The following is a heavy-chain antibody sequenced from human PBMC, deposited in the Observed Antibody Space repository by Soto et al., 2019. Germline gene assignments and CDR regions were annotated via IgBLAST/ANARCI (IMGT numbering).Heavy chain of an antibody. Sequence: PGESLKISCRGSGYDFNTNWFGWVRQLPGRGLEWVGIMYPGDSDTRYNPSLQGRVTLSVDVTVSTAFLQWRSLETSDTGMYFCARLPRDCNKTSCYYADHWGQGTQVTVSS. CDR3: ARLPRDCNKTSCYYADH. CDR2: MYPGDSDT. V-gene: IGHV5-51*01. D-gene: IGHD3-3*01. J-gene: IGHJ4*02. CDR1: GYDFNTNW.